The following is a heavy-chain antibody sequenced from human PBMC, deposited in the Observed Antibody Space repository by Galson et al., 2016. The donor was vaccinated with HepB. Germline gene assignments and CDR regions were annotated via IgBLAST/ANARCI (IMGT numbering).Heavy chain of an antibody. D-gene: IGHD6-19*01. Sequence: ETLSLTCTVSGGSVSSGNSFWRWIRQPPGKGLEWIGYIYYSGTTNHNPSLKSRVTISVDTSKNQISLRLRSVTAADTAVYYCANTIAVADTRLGRGLGEVDYWGLGTLVTVAS. CDR3: ANTIAVADTRLGRGLGEVDY. CDR1: GGSVSSGNSF. J-gene: IGHJ4*02. CDR2: IYYSGTT. V-gene: IGHV4-61*01.